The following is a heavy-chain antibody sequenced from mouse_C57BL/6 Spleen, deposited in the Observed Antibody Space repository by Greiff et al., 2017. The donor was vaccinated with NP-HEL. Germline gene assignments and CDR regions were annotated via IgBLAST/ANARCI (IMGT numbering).Heavy chain of an antibody. Sequence: QVQLKQSGAELARPGASVKMSCKASGYTFTSYTMHWVKQRPGQGLEWIGYINPSSGYTKYNQKFKDKATLTADKSSSTAYMQLSSLTSEDSAVYYCAGVYDGGFAYWGQGTLVTVSA. J-gene: IGHJ3*01. D-gene: IGHD2-12*01. V-gene: IGHV1-4*01. CDR1: GYTFTSYT. CDR2: INPSSGYT. CDR3: AGVYDGGFAY.